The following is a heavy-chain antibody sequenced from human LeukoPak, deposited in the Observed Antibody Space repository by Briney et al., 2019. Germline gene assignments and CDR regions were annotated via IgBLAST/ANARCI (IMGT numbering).Heavy chain of an antibody. J-gene: IGHJ3*02. CDR3: ARSIYCSSTSCPGDAFDI. D-gene: IGHD2-2*01. CDR2: IGTAGDT. CDR1: GFTFSSYD. Sequence: GGPLRLSCAASGFTFSSYDMHWVRQATGKGLEWVSAIGTAGDTYYPGSVKGRFTISRENAKNSLYLQMNSLRAGDTAVYYCARSIYCSSTSCPGDAFDIWGQGTMVTVSS. V-gene: IGHV3-13*01.